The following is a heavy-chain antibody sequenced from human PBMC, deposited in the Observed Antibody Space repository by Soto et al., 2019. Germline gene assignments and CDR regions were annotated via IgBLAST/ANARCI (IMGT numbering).Heavy chain of an antibody. Sequence: QVQLVESGGGVVQPGRSLRLSCAASGFTFSSYGMHWVRQAPGKGLEWLAVIWYDGSNKYYADSVKGRFTISRDNSKNTLYLQMNSLRAEDTAVYYCARNSREDDYGDYVSGAFDIWGQGTMVTVSS. CDR2: IWYDGSNK. D-gene: IGHD4-17*01. CDR3: ARNSREDDYGDYVSGAFDI. V-gene: IGHV3-33*01. J-gene: IGHJ3*02. CDR1: GFTFSSYG.